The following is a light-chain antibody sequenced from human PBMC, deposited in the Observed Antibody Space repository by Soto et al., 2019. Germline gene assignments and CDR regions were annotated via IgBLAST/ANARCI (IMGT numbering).Light chain of an antibody. J-gene: IGKJ1*01. CDR2: GAS. CDR3: QQYGSAPTWT. V-gene: IGKV3-20*01. CDR1: QSVSSSY. Sequence: EIVLTQSPGTLSLSPGERATLSCRASQSVSSSYLAWYQQKPGQAPRLLIYGASSRATGIPDRFSGSGSGTHCTLTISRPEPEDFAEYYCQQYGSAPTWTFGQGTKVEIK.